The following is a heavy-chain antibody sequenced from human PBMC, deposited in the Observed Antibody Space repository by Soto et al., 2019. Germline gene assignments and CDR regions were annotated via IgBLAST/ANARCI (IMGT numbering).Heavy chain of an antibody. CDR1: GGSISSYY. CDR3: ARGSRGYSYGGSFDY. D-gene: IGHD5-18*01. Sequence: PSETLSLTCTVSGGSISSYYWSWIRQPPGKGLEWIGEINHSGSTNYNPSLKSRVTISVDTSKNQFSLKLSSVTAADTAVYYCARGSRGYSYGGSFDYWGQGTLVTVSS. CDR2: INHSGST. J-gene: IGHJ4*02. V-gene: IGHV4-34*01.